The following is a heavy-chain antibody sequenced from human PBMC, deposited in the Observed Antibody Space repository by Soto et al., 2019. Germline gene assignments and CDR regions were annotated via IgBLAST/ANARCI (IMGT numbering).Heavy chain of an antibody. J-gene: IGHJ5*01. CDR1: GGSMSSYR. CDR3: GRESGETWDYEAS. V-gene: IGHV4-4*07. Sequence: SETLSLTCTVSGGSMSSYRWSWIRQPAGKGLEWIGRLNTYGNTHYNPSLKSRVTVSVDTSRNQFFLTLRSVTAADSAVYHCGRESGETWDYEASWVHGTPVT. D-gene: IGHD1-7*01. CDR2: LNTYGNT.